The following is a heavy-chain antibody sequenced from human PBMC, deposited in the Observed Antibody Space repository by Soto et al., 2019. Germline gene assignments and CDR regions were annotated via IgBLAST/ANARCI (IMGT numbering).Heavy chain of an antibody. CDR3: TTAVWFGELLLVY. Sequence: SGGSLRLSCAASGFTFSNAWMSWVRQAPGKGLEWVGRIKSRTDGGTTDYAAPVKGRFTISRDDSKNTLYLQMNSLKTEDTAVYYCTTAVWFGELLLVYWGQGTLVTVSS. V-gene: IGHV3-15*01. CDR2: IKSRTDGGTT. D-gene: IGHD3-10*01. J-gene: IGHJ4*02. CDR1: GFTFSNAW.